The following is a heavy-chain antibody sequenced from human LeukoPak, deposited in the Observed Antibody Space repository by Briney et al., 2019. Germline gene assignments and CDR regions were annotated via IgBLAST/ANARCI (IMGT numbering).Heavy chain of an antibody. CDR2: ISYDGSNK. D-gene: IGHD1-26*01. V-gene: IGHV3-30-3*01. Sequence: PGGSLRLSCAASGFTFSSYAMHWVRQAPGKGLEWVAVISYDGSNKYYADSVKGRFTISRDNSKNTLYLQMNSLRAEDTAVYYCARNGGATFYYYYYYGMDVWGQGTTVTVSS. CDR1: GFTFSSYA. J-gene: IGHJ6*02. CDR3: ARNGGATFYYYYYYGMDV.